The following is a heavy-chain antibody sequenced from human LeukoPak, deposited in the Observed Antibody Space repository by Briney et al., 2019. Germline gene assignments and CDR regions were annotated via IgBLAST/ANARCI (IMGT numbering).Heavy chain of an antibody. J-gene: IGHJ6*03. CDR1: GYTFTSYG. V-gene: IGHV1-18*01. CDR3: ARDGVMANYYYYYMDV. Sequence: VASVKVSCKASGYTFTSYGISWVRQTPGQGLEWMGWISAYNGNTNYAQKLQGRVTMTTDTSTSTAYMELSSLRSEDTAVYYCARDGVMANYYYYYMDVWGKGTTVTVSS. D-gene: IGHD3-16*01. CDR2: ISAYNGNT.